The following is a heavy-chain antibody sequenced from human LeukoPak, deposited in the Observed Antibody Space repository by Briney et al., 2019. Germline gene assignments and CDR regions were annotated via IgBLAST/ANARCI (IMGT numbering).Heavy chain of an antibody. V-gene: IGHV3-30*18. Sequence: GKSLRLSCAASEFTFSNYGMHWVGQAPGKGLEVVAGISSDGSEEYYADSVEGRFTISRDNPKNTLYLEMNSLRAEDTAVYYCAKGDSGFYFYFDYWGQGTLVTVSS. J-gene: IGHJ4*02. CDR3: AKGDSGFYFYFDY. CDR2: ISSDGSEE. D-gene: IGHD3-22*01. CDR1: EFTFSNYG.